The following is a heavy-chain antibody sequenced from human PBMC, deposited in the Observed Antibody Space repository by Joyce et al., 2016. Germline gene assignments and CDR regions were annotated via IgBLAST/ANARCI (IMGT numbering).Heavy chain of an antibody. V-gene: IGHV3-30*18. J-gene: IGHJ4*02. CDR3: AKILTATYSSGWFLDY. CDR1: GLTLSNYG. D-gene: IGHD6-25*01. Sequence: QVQLVESGGGVVQPGRSLRLSCAASGLTLSNYGVHWVRQAPGKGLEWVAVISYDGMYKYYADSVKGRFTISRENSKNTVFLEMNSLRTEDTAVYYCAKILTATYSSGWFLDYWGQGTLVTVSS. CDR2: ISYDGMYK.